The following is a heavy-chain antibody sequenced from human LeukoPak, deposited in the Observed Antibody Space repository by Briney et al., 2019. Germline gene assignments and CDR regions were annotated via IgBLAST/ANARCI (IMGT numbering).Heavy chain of an antibody. CDR1: GFTFRNYA. CDR2: IRGGGFTT. J-gene: IGHJ4*02. CDR3: AKRVGYSSGYFDY. V-gene: IGHV3-23*01. D-gene: IGHD6-19*01. Sequence: GGSLRLSCAASGFTFRNYAMSWVRQAPGKGLEWVSAIRGGGFTTYYADSVKGRFTISRDDSENMLFLQMNSLRGEDTAVYYCAKRVGYSSGYFDYWGQGTLVTVSS.